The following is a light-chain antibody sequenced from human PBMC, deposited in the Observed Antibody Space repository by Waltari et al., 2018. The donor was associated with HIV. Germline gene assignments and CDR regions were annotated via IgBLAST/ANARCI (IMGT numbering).Light chain of an antibody. J-gene: IGLJ2*01. CDR3: SSYTTTNTII. V-gene: IGLV2-14*03. Sequence: QSALTQPASVSGSPGQSITISCTGTSSDLGAYEYVSWYRQHPDKAPQLLIYDVFYRPSGVSHRFSGPKSGNTASLTISGLQAEDVAVDSCSSYTTTNTIIFGGGTKLTVL. CDR1: SSDLGAYEY. CDR2: DVF.